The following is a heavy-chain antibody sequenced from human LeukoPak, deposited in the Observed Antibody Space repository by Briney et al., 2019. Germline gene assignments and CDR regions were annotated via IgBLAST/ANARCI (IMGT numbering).Heavy chain of an antibody. CDR3: AKDHDYDNSGYHCHDY. V-gene: IGHV3-23*01. D-gene: IGHD3-22*01. CDR2: ISGSGGST. Sequence: GGSLRLSCAASGFTFSSYAMNWVRQAPGKGLEWVSAISGSGGSTDYVASVKGRLTISRDNSKNTLYLQMNSLRAEDTAVYYCAKDHDYDNSGYHCHDYWGQGTLVTVSS. CDR1: GFTFSSYA. J-gene: IGHJ4*02.